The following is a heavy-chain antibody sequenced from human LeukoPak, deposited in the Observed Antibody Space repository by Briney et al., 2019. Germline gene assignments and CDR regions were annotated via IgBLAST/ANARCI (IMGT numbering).Heavy chain of an antibody. CDR3: ARGGNQPYCSSTSRASRYYYYYYGMDV. J-gene: IGHJ6*02. CDR2: INHSGST. D-gene: IGHD2-2*01. Sequence: SETLSLTCAVYGGSFSGCYWSWIRQPPGKGLEWIGEINHSGSTNYNPSLKSRVTVSVDTSKNQFSLKLSSVTAADTAVYYCARGGNQPYCSSTSRASRYYYYYYGMDVWGQGTTVTVSS. V-gene: IGHV4-34*01. CDR1: GGSFSGCY.